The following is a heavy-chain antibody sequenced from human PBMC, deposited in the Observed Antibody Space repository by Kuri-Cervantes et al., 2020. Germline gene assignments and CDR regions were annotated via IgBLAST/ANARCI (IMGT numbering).Heavy chain of an antibody. Sequence: LSLTCAASGFTFSSYSMHWVRQAPGKGLEWVAVIAYDGSNKYYADSVKGRFTISRDNSKNTLYLQMNSLRAEDTAVYYCASSHGSGSYSFDYWGQGTLVTVSS. CDR3: ASSHGSGSYSFDY. J-gene: IGHJ4*02. CDR2: IAYDGSNK. V-gene: IGHV3-30*03. D-gene: IGHD3-10*01. CDR1: GFTFSSYS.